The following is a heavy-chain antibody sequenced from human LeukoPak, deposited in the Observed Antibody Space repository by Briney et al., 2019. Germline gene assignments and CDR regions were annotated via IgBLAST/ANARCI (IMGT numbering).Heavy chain of an antibody. V-gene: IGHV4-59*12. CDR3: ARAGYCSGGSCYGVIVMGMDV. CDR1: NGSMTNYF. Sequence: SENLSLTCYVSNGSMTNYFWSWIRQPPGKGLEFLGFIWHNGSPSYNPSLKSRLTMSVDTSRTHFSMKLTAVTAADAAVYYCARAGYCSGGSCYGVIVMGMDVRGQGTTVTVSS. J-gene: IGHJ6*02. CDR2: IWHNGSP. D-gene: IGHD2-15*01.